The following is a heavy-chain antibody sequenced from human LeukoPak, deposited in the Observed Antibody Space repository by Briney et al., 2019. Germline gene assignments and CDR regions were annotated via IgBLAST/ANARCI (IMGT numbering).Heavy chain of an antibody. CDR2: IIGGAGGT. J-gene: IGHJ4*02. Sequence: GGSLRLSCAASGFSFSSHGMSWVRQAPGKGLEWVSGIIGGAGGTYYADSVKGRFTISRDNSKNTLYLQMNSLRAEDTAVYYCTHGSMYQLDYWGQGTLITVSS. CDR3: THGSMYQLDY. CDR1: GFSFSSHG. V-gene: IGHV3-23*01. D-gene: IGHD2-2*01.